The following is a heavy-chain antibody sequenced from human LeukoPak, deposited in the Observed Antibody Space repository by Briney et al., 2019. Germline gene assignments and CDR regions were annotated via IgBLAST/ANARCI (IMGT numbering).Heavy chain of an antibody. CDR1: GFTFSSYS. CDR3: ARDHDYDILTGYVGAFDI. D-gene: IGHD3-9*01. J-gene: IGHJ3*02. Sequence: GGSLRLSCAASGFTFSSYSMNWVRQAPGKGLEWVSSISSSSSYICYADSVKGRFTISRDNAKNSLYLQMNSLRAEDTAVYYCARDHDYDILTGYVGAFDIWGQGTMVTVSS. CDR2: ISSSSSYI. V-gene: IGHV3-21*01.